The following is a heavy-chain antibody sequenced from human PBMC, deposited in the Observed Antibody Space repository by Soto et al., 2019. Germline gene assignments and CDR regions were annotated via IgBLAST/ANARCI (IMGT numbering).Heavy chain of an antibody. D-gene: IGHD1-1*01. J-gene: IGHJ4*02. V-gene: IGHV1-18*01. Sequence: QVHLVQSGAEVKKPGASVKVSCQGSGYAFTTYGITWVRQAPGQGLEWMGWISAHNGNTNYAQKLQGRVTVTRDTSTSTAYMELRSLRYVGTAVYYCARGRYGDYWGQGALFTVSS. CDR2: ISAHNGNT. CDR1: GYAFTTYG. CDR3: ARGRYGDY.